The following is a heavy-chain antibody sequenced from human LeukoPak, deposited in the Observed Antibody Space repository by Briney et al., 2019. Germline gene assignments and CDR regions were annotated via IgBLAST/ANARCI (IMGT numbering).Heavy chain of an antibody. D-gene: IGHD7-27*01. Sequence: SQTLSLTCTVSGGSISSGSYYWSWIRQPAGKGLEWIGRIYTSGSTNYNPSLKSRVTISVDTSKNQFSMKLSSVTAAGTAVYYYAREKGSNWGYYFDYLGQGTLGTVSS. V-gene: IGHV4-61*02. CDR1: GGSISSGSYY. CDR2: IYTSGST. CDR3: AREKGSNWGYYFDY. J-gene: IGHJ4*02.